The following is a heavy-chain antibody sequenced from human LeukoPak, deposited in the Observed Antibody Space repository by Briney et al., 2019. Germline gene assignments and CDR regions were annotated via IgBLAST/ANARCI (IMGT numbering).Heavy chain of an antibody. CDR2: IIPILGIA. Sequence: ASVKVSCKASGGTFSSYAISWVRQAPGQGLEWMGRIIPILGIANYAQKFQGRVTITADKSTSTAYMELSSLRPEDTAVYYCARDLYDFWSGSQDPYDAFDIWGQGTMVTVSS. CDR3: ARDLYDFWSGSQDPYDAFDI. J-gene: IGHJ3*02. D-gene: IGHD3-3*01. CDR1: GGTFSSYA. V-gene: IGHV1-69*04.